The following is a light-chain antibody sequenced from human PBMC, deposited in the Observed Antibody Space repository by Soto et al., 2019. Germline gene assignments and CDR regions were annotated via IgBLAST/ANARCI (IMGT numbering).Light chain of an antibody. CDR1: SSDVGGYKY. CDR2: DVS. V-gene: IGLV2-14*01. J-gene: IGLJ2*01. CDR3: SSYTRSSTLVV. Sequence: QSALTQPASVSGSPGQSITISCTGTSSDVGGYKYVSWYQQHPGKAPKLMIYDVSNRPSGVSNRFSGSKSGNTASLTISGLQADDEAAYYCSSYTRSSTLVVFGGGTKLTVL.